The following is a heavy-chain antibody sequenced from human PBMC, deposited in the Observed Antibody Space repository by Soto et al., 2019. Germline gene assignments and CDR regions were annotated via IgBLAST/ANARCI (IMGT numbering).Heavy chain of an antibody. CDR2: ISYDGSNK. Sequence: GGSLRLSCAASGFTFSSYARHWVRQAPGKGLEWVAVISYDGSNKYYADSVKGRFTISRDNSKNTLYLHMNSLRAEDTAVYYCARGADLPHVDGYNYYYFDYWGQGTLVTVSS. CDR3: ARGADLPHVDGYNYYYFDY. J-gene: IGHJ4*02. D-gene: IGHD5-12*01. V-gene: IGHV3-30-3*01. CDR1: GFTFSSYA.